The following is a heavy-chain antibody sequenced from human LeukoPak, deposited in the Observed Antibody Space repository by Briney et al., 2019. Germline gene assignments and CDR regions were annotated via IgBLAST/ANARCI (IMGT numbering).Heavy chain of an antibody. CDR1: GGSISSYY. CDR3: ARGLHFWSGYYGYYFDY. Sequence: SETLSLTCTVSGGSISSYYWSWIRQPPGRGLEWIGYIYYSGSTNYNPSLKSRVTISVDTSKNQFSLKLSSVTAADTAVYYCARGLHFWSGYYGYYFDYWGQGTLVTVSS. J-gene: IGHJ4*02. D-gene: IGHD3-3*02. V-gene: IGHV4-59*01. CDR2: IYYSGST.